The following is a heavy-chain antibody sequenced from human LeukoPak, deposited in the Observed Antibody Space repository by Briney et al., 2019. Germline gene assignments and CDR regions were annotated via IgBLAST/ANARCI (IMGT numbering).Heavy chain of an antibody. D-gene: IGHD2/OR15-2a*01. Sequence: ASVKVSCKASGYTFTSYDINWVRQATGQGLEWMGWMNPNSGNTGYAQKFQGRVTITRNTSISTAYMELSSLRSEDTAVYYCARESMAPNYYFDYWGQGTLVTVSS. J-gene: IGHJ4*02. CDR1: GYTFTSYD. V-gene: IGHV1-8*01. CDR2: MNPNSGNT. CDR3: ARESMAPNYYFDY.